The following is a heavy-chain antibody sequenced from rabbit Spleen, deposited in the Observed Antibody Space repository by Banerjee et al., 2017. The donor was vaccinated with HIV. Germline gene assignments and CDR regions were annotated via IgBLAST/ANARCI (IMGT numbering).Heavy chain of an antibody. CDR2: INSFTGRP. D-gene: IGHD4-1*01. J-gene: IGHJ4*01. CDR3: ARDLAGAVGWNFDL. CDR1: GFSFSSSYY. Sequence: QSLEESGGDLVKPGASLTLTCTASGFSFSSSYYMCWVRQAPGKGLEWIASINSFTGRPVYAAWAKDRFTISKASWTTVTLQMISLTDADTARYFCARDLAGAVGWNFDLWGPGTLVTVS. V-gene: IGHV1S40*01.